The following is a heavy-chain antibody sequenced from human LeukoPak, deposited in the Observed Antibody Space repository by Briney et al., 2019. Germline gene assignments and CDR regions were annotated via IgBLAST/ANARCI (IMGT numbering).Heavy chain of an antibody. Sequence: SETLSLTCTVSGGSISNYYWSWLRQPPRKGLEWIGYIYYTGSTNYNPSLKSRVTISADTSKNQFSLKLSSVTAADTAVYYCATGPYDYVWGSYRYDYLDYWGQGTLVTVSS. CDR3: ATGPYDYVWGSYRYDYLDY. CDR1: GGSISNYY. J-gene: IGHJ4*02. D-gene: IGHD3-16*02. V-gene: IGHV4-59*01. CDR2: IYYTGST.